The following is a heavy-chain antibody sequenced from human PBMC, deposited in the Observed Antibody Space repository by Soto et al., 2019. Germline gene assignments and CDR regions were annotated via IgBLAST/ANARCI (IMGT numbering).Heavy chain of an antibody. J-gene: IGHJ4*02. CDR1: GYXXXXXX. V-gene: IGHV1-18*01. D-gene: IGHD2-21*02. CDR2: ISTYKSDT. Sequence: QVHLVQSGAEVKKPGASVKVSCKASGYXXXXXXXXXVXQXXGXGLEWIGWISTYKSDTNSAPRLQGRITMTTDTSTSTAYXXXXXXXXXXXXXXXXXXXXXXXXXXXNCFYFDLWGQGTLVTVSS. CDR3: XXXXXXXXXXXNCFYFDL.